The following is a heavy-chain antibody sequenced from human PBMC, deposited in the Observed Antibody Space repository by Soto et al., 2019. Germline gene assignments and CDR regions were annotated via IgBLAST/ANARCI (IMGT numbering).Heavy chain of an antibody. J-gene: IGHJ4*02. CDR1: GDSVSSNSAA. D-gene: IGHD6-6*01. Sequence: SQTLSLTCAIPGDSVSSNSAAWIWIRQSPSRGLEWLGRTYYRSKWYNDHAVSVKSRITINPDTSKNQFSLQLNSVTPEDTAVYYCARYISSSRVCDFWGQGTLVTVSS. CDR2: TYYRSKWYN. V-gene: IGHV6-1*01. CDR3: ARYISSSRVCDF.